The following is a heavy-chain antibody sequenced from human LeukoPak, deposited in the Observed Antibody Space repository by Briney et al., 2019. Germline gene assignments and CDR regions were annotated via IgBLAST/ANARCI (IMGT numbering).Heavy chain of an antibody. CDR3: ARHWEFDYFDY. CDR2: IYYSGST. D-gene: IGHD1-26*01. Sequence: SETPSLTCTVSGGSISSYYWSWIRQPPGKGLEWIGYIYYSGSTNYNPSLKSRVTISVDTSKNQFSLKLSSVTAADTAVYYCARHWEFDYFDYWGQGTLVTVSS. CDR1: GGSISSYY. V-gene: IGHV4-59*08. J-gene: IGHJ4*02.